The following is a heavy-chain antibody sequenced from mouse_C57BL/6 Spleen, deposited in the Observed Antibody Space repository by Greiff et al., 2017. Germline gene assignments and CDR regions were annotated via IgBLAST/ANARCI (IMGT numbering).Heavy chain of an antibody. CDR2: IYPRSGNT. CDR1: GYTFTSYG. J-gene: IGHJ4*01. Sequence: QVQLQQSGAELARPGASVKLSCKASGYTFTSYGISWVKQRTGQGLEWIGEIYPRSGNTYYNEKFKGKATLTADKSSSTAYMALRSLTSEDSAVYFCARAYYYGSSDYAMDYWGQGTSVTVSS. D-gene: IGHD1-1*01. V-gene: IGHV1-81*01. CDR3: ARAYYYGSSDYAMDY.